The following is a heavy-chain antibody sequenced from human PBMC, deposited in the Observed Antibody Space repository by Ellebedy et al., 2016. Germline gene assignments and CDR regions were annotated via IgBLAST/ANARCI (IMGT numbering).Heavy chain of an antibody. CDR2: INHSGST. Sequence: SETLSLXXAVYGGSFSGYYWSWIRQPPGKGLEWIGEINHSGSTNYNPSLKSRVTISVDTSKNQFSLKLSSVTAADTAVYYCARGEGDGITMVRGVYYYYYGMDVWGQGTTVTVSS. V-gene: IGHV4-34*01. J-gene: IGHJ6*02. CDR3: ARGEGDGITMVRGVYYYYYGMDV. D-gene: IGHD3-10*01. CDR1: GGSFSGYY.